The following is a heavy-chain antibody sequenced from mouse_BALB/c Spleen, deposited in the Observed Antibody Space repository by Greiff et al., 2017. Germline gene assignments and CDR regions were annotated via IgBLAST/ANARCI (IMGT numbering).Heavy chain of an antibody. CDR2: IYPYNGGT. J-gene: IGHJ4*01. Sequence: EVKLMESGPELVKPGASVKISCKASGYTFTDYNMHWVKQSHGKSLEWIGYIYPYNGGTGYNQKFKSKATLTVDNSSSTAYMELRSLTSEDSAVYYCARGHYYGSSYYAMDYWGQGTSVTVSS. V-gene: IGHV1S29*02. CDR3: ARGHYYGSSYYAMDY. CDR1: GYTFTDYN. D-gene: IGHD1-1*01.